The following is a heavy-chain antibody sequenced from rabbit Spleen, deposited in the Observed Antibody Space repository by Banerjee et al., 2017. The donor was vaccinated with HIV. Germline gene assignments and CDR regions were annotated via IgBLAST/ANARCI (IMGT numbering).Heavy chain of an antibody. CDR2: IDAGSSGFT. CDR1: GFSFSSNDY. CDR3: ARDTGSSFSSYGMDL. Sequence: QSLEESGGDLVKPGASLTLTCTASGFSFSSNDYICWVRQAPGKGLEWIACIDAGSSGFTYFASWAKGRFTISKTSSTTVTLQMTSLTAADTATYFCARDTGSSFSSYGMDLWGPGTLVTVS. V-gene: IGHV1S40*01. J-gene: IGHJ6*01. D-gene: IGHD8-1*01.